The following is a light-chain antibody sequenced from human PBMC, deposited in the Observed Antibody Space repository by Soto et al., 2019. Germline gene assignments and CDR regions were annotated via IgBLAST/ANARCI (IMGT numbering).Light chain of an antibody. J-gene: IGKJ5*01. Sequence: EIVLTQSPGTLSLSPGERATLSCRASQSFSSSYLAWYQQKPGQAPRLLIYGASSRATGIPDRFSGSGSGTDFTLTISRLEPEDFAVYYCQQYGSPITFGQGKRLEIK. CDR1: QSFSSSY. CDR3: QQYGSPIT. CDR2: GAS. V-gene: IGKV3-20*01.